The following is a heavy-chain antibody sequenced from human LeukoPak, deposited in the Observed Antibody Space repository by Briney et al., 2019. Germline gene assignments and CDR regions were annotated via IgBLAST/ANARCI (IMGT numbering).Heavy chain of an antibody. CDR3: AKDGGGYYPYYYYYMDV. D-gene: IGHD3-22*01. Sequence: PGGSLRLSCAASGSTFSNYVMSWVRQAPGKGLEWVSAISGSGGSTYYADSVKGRFTISRDNSKNTLYLQMNSLRAEDTAVYYCAKDGGGYYPYYYYYMDVWGKGTTVTISS. J-gene: IGHJ6*03. CDR2: ISGSGGST. V-gene: IGHV3-23*01. CDR1: GSTFSNYV.